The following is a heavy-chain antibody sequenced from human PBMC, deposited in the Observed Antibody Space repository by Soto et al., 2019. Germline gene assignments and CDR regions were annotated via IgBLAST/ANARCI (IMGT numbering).Heavy chain of an antibody. CDR2: MWYDGLRQ. J-gene: IGHJ4*02. CDR3: VKESAPPFFDS. CDR1: GFTFSSYI. V-gene: IGHV3-33*03. Sequence: PGGSLRLSCTASGFTFSSYIMNWVRQAPGKGLEWVALMWYDGLRQTYLDSVRGRFTVSRDSSTNTIYLQMNSLRVEDTGNYFCVKESAPPFFDSWGQGTPVTVSS.